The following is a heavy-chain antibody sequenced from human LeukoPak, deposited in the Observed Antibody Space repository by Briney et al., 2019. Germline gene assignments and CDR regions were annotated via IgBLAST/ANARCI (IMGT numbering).Heavy chain of an antibody. Sequence: GGSLRLSCAASGFTFSSYWMSWVRQAPGKGLEWVANIKQDGSEKYYVDSVKGRFTISRDNAKNSLYLQMNSLRAEDTAVYYCARAGITIFGVVNNWFDPWGQGTLVTVSS. J-gene: IGHJ5*02. CDR1: GFTFSSYW. CDR2: IKQDGSEK. CDR3: ARAGITIFGVVNNWFDP. D-gene: IGHD3-3*01. V-gene: IGHV3-7*01.